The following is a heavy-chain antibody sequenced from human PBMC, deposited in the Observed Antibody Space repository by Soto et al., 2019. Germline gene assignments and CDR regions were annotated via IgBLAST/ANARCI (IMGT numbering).Heavy chain of an antibody. V-gene: IGHV3-30*18. CDR1: GFTFSNYG. CDR2: MSFDGSNE. J-gene: IGHJ3*02. Sequence: QVHLVESGGGVVQPGRSLRLSCAASGFTFSNYGMHWVRQAPGKGLEWLAVMSFDGSNEYYADSVQGPLTISRDNSKNTLYLQMNSLRTEDTAVYHCAKDAAVAFDIWGQGTMVTVSS. D-gene: IGHD2-15*01. CDR3: AKDAAVAFDI.